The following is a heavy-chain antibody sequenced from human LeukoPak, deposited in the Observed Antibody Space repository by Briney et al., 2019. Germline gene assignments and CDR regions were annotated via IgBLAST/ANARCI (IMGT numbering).Heavy chain of an antibody. CDR1: GFTFSSYA. CDR3: ARPYCSSTSCPHQSSAFDI. J-gene: IGHJ3*02. CDR2: ISYDGSNK. Sequence: GGSLRLSCAASGFTFSSYAMHWVRQAPGKGLEWVAVISYDGSNKYYADSVKGRFTISRDNSKNTLYLQMNSLRAEDTAVYYCARPYCSSTSCPHQSSAFDIWGQGTMVTVSS. D-gene: IGHD2-2*01. V-gene: IGHV3-30-3*01.